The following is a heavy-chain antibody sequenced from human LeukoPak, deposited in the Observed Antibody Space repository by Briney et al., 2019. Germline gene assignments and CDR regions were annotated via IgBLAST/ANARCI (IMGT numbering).Heavy chain of an antibody. CDR2: IWYDGSNK. CDR3: ASGRGYCSGGSCYPDY. J-gene: IGHJ4*02. V-gene: IGHV3-33*01. CDR1: GFTFSSYG. Sequence: PGRSLRLSCAASGFTFSSYGMHWVRQAPGKGREWVAVIWYDGSNKYYADSVKGRFTISRDNSKNTLYLQMNSLRAEDTAVYYCASGRGYCSGGSCYPDYWGQGTLVTVSS. D-gene: IGHD2-15*01.